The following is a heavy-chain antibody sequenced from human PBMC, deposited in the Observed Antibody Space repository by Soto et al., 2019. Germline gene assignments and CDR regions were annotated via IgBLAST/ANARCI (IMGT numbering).Heavy chain of an antibody. CDR1: GGSISRYY. J-gene: IGHJ6*02. Sequence: SETLSLTCTVSGGSISRYYWSWIRQPPGKGLEWIGYIYYSGSTNYNPSLKSRVTISVDTSKNQFSLKLSSVTAADTAVDYCARLGDGSGSGWYYDGIDVWGQGTTVTVSS. CDR2: IYYSGST. D-gene: IGHD3-10*01. V-gene: IGHV4-59*01. CDR3: ARLGDGSGSGWYYDGIDV.